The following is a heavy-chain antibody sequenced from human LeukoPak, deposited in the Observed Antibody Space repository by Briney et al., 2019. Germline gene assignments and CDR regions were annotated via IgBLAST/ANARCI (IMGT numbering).Heavy chain of an antibody. J-gene: IGHJ6*02. CDR2: IKQEGGEK. CDR1: GFTFSRYW. Sequence: GGSLRLSCAASGFTFSRYWMSWVRQAPGKGLEWVANIKQEGGEKYYVDSVKGRFTISRDNAKNSLFLQMNSVRAEDTAVYFCARGVDGHGDSDYYYYYGVDAWGQGTTVTVSS. V-gene: IGHV3-7*04. CDR3: ARGVDGHGDSDYYYYYGVDA. D-gene: IGHD2-15*01.